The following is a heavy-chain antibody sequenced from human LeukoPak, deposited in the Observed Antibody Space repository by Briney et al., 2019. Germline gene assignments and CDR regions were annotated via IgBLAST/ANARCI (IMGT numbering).Heavy chain of an antibody. Sequence: GGSLRLSCAASGFTVSGYDMHWVRQATGKGLEWVSPFGTAGDTYYSDSVKGRFTISRENAKNSLYLQMNSLRGGDTAVYYCAREKVLAVAGTNYYYGMDVWGQGTTVTVS. CDR1: GFTVSGYD. V-gene: IGHV3-13*01. J-gene: IGHJ6*02. CDR3: AREKVLAVAGTNYYYGMDV. D-gene: IGHD6-19*01. CDR2: FGTAGDT.